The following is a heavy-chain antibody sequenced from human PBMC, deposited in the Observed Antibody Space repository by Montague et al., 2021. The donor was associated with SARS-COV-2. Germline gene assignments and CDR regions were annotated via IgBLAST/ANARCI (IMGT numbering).Heavy chain of an antibody. V-gene: IGHV4-59*01. CDR3: ARGTGYDYYFDC. D-gene: IGHD5-12*01. Sequence: SETLSLTCSVSGGSISDYYWNWIRQPPGKGLEWIGYIYYNTGNTXXNPXRESRVTISLDTSKNQFSLNLRPVTAADTALYFCARGTGYDYYFDCWGLGTLVTVSS. J-gene: IGHJ4*02. CDR1: GGSISDYY. CDR2: IYYNTGNT.